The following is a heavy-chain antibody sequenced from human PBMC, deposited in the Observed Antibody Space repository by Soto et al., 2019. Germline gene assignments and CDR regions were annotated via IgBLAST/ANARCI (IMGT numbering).Heavy chain of an antibody. J-gene: IGHJ3*01. CDR1: GFTFSSYW. D-gene: IGHD3-22*01. CDR3: AREGYYDSSGYYYGVAFDV. V-gene: IGHV3-7*01. CDR2: IKQDGSEK. Sequence: GGSLRLSCAASGFTFSSYWMSWVRQAPGKGLEWVANIKQDGSEKYYVDSVKGRFTISRDNAKNSLYLQMNSLRAEDTAVYYCAREGYYDSSGYYYGVAFDVWGQGTMVTVSS.